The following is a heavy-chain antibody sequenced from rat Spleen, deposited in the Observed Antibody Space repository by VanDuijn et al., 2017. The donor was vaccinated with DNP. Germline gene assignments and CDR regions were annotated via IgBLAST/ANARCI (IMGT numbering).Heavy chain of an antibody. J-gene: IGHJ3*01. V-gene: IGHV5-7*01. D-gene: IGHD1-11*01. CDR1: GFSFSDYN. CDR2: ISPSGGST. CDR3: ARPNYGGYEGWFAY. Sequence: EVQLVESGGGLVEPGRSLKLSCVASGFSFSDYNMAWVRQAPKKGLEWVAAISPSGGSTYYRDSVKGRFTVSRDNTKSSLYLQMDSLRSEDTATYYCARPNYGGYEGWFAYWGQGTLVTVSS.